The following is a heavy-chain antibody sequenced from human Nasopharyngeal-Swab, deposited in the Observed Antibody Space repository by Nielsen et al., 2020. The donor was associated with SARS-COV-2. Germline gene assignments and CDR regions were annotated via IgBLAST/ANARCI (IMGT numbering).Heavy chain of an antibody. V-gene: IGHV3-73*01. CDR1: GFILRSSA. Sequence: GESLKISCAALGFILRSSAIHWVRQASGKGLEWVRRIGDKDYNYATTYGASVQGRFTLYRDDSNNTAFLQMDSLITEDMALYYCTTDFYFDYWGQGTLVTVSS. CDR2: IGDKDYNYAT. CDR3: TTDFYFDY. J-gene: IGHJ4*02.